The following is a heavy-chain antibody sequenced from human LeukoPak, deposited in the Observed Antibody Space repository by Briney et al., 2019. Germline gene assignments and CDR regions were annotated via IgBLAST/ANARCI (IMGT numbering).Heavy chain of an antibody. D-gene: IGHD3-22*01. J-gene: IGHJ3*02. V-gene: IGHV3-23*01. CDR3: AKLYYYDSSGHYYVLGGAFDI. CDR2: ISGSGGST. Sequence: GGSLRLSCAASGFTFSSYAMSWVRQAPGKGLEWVSAISGSGGSTYYADSVKGRFTISRDNSKNTLYLQMNSLRAEDTAVYYCAKLYYYDSSGHYYVLGGAFDIWGQGTMVTVSS. CDR1: GFTFSSYA.